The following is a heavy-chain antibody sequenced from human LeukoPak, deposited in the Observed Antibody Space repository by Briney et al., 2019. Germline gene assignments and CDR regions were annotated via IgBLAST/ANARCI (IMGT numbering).Heavy chain of an antibody. Sequence: GASVKVSCKASGCTFISHDINWVRQATGQGLEWMGWMNPKSGNIGYAQKFQGRVTMTRNTSISTACMELSSLRSEDSAVCYCTTLDYYVWGQGTTVTVSS. CDR2: MNPKSGNI. J-gene: IGHJ6*02. D-gene: IGHD3-16*01. CDR1: GCTFISHD. CDR3: TTLDYYV. V-gene: IGHV1-8*01.